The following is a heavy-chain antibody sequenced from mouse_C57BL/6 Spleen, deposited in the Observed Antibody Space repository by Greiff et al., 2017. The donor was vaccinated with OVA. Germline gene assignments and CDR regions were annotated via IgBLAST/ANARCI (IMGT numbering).Heavy chain of an antibody. CDR3: ARHYYGSPYFDY. CDR2: IYPSDSET. D-gene: IGHD1-1*01. V-gene: IGHV1-61*01. CDR1: GYTFTSYW. J-gene: IGHJ2*01. Sequence: QVQLKQPGAELVRPGSSVKLSCKASGYTFTSYWMDWVKQRPGQGLEWIGNIYPSDSETHYNQKFKDKATLTVDKSSSTAYMQLSSLTSEDSAVYYCARHYYGSPYFDYWGQGTTLTVSS.